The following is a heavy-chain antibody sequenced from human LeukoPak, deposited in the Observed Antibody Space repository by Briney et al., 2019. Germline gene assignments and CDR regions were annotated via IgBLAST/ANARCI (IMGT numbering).Heavy chain of an antibody. D-gene: IGHD6-25*01. J-gene: IGHJ4*02. CDR3: AAGTAADI. V-gene: IGHV3-11*03. CDR1: GITFSDYS. CDR2: ISISSAST. Sequence: PGGSLRLSCVVSGITFSDYSMSWIRQAPGKGLEWVSYISISSASTDFADSVKGRFTISRDNAKSALYLHVNSLRLDDTAVYYCAAGTAADIWGQGTLVSVSS.